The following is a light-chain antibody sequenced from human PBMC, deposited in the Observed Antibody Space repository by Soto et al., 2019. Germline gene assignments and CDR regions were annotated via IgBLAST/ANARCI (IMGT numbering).Light chain of an antibody. Sequence: QSALTQPASVSGSPGQSITISCTGTSSDVGGYNYVSWYQHHPGKAPKLMIYDVSNRPSGVSNRFSGSKSGNTASLSISGLQPEDEADYYCSSYRTSNTRQIVCGTGIKVTVL. V-gene: IGLV2-14*03. CDR1: SSDVGGYNY. J-gene: IGLJ1*01. CDR2: DVS. CDR3: SSYRTSNTRQIV.